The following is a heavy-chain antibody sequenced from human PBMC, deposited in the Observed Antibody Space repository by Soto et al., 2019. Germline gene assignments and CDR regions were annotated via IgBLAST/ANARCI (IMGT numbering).Heavy chain of an antibody. CDR2: ISYDGSNK. Sequence: QVQLVESGGGVVQPGRSLRLSCAVSGFTFSTYATHWVRQAPGKGLEWVAVISYDGSNKYYADSVKGRFTISRDNSKNTLYLQINSLRAEGTAVYYCTADHTGIRRSTAFSYWGQGTLVTVSS. CDR1: GFTFSTYA. V-gene: IGHV3-30-3*01. J-gene: IGHJ4*02. D-gene: IGHD2-8*02. CDR3: TADHTGIRRSTAFSY.